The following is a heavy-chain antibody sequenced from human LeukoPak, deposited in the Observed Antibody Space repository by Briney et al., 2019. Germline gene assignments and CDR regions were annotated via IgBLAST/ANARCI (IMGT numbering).Heavy chain of an antibody. Sequence: ASVKVSCKSSGYTFIAYYMHWVRQAPGQGLEWMGRINPNSGDTNYGQKFQGRVTMARDTSIRTAYMELSGLRFDDTAVYFCARDAVRLSSVAAHFDSWGQGTLVTVSS. D-gene: IGHD6-6*01. V-gene: IGHV1-2*06. CDR2: INPNSGDT. J-gene: IGHJ4*02. CDR1: GYTFIAYY. CDR3: ARDAVRLSSVAAHFDS.